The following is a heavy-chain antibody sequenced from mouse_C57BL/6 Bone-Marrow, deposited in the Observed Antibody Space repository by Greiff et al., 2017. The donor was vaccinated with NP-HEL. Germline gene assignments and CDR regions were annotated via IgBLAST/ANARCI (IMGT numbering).Heavy chain of an antibody. CDR3: ARHLTGRLPFAY. V-gene: IGHV5-6*01. CDR2: ISSGGSYT. D-gene: IGHD4-1*01. J-gene: IGHJ3*01. Sequence: EVKLMESGGDLVKPGGSLKLSCAASGFTFSSYGMSWVRQTPDKRLEWVATISSGGSYTYYPDRVKGRFTISRDNAKNTLYLQMSSLKSEDTAMYYCARHLTGRLPFAYWGQGTLVTVSA. CDR1: GFTFSSYG.